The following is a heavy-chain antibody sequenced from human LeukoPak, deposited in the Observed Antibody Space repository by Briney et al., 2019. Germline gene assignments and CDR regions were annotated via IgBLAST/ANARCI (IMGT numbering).Heavy chain of an antibody. V-gene: IGHV5-51*01. CDR1: GDGFDNYW. D-gene: IGHD1-1*01. Sequence: GESLKISCRVSGDGFDNYWIGWVRHMSGEGLQWVAIIHPSSSATHYSPSFQGRVSISADKAITTAYLQWNSLRTSDTAIYFCARRVHLVQLGVDWFDPWGQGTLVTVSS. CDR3: ARRVHLVQLGVDWFDP. CDR2: IHPSSSAT. J-gene: IGHJ5*02.